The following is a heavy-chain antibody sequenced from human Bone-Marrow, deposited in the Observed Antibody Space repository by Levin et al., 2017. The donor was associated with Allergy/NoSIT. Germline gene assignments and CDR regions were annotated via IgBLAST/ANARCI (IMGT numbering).Heavy chain of an antibody. CDR1: GYTFTNYW. J-gene: IGHJ4*02. D-gene: IGHD5-18*01. V-gene: IGHV5-51*01. Sequence: GESLKISCEASGYTFTNYWIGWVRQMPGNGLEWVAFIFPGDFKVGYSPSFQGQVTISADTSVNTAYLQWSSLKASDTAMYYCTLTRGYSHGYFDYWGQGTLVTVSS. CDR3: TLTRGYSHGYFDY. CDR2: IFPGDFKV.